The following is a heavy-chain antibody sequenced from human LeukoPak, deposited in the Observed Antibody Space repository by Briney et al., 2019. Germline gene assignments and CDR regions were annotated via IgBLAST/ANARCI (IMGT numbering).Heavy chain of an antibody. Sequence: GGSLRLSCAASGFTFSSYAMSWVRHAPGKGLEWVSAISGSGGSTYYADSVKGRFTISRDNSKNTLYLQMNSLRAEDTAVYYCAKSMYSSSWSDAFDIWGQGTMVTVSS. CDR1: GFTFSSYA. D-gene: IGHD6-13*01. J-gene: IGHJ3*02. CDR3: AKSMYSSSWSDAFDI. CDR2: ISGSGGST. V-gene: IGHV3-23*01.